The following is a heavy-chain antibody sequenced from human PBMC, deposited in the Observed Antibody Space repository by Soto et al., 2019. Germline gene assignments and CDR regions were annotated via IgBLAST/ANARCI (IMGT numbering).Heavy chain of an antibody. CDR3: ARGFSAGKGSPADF. CDR1: GFTFSSFA. CDR2: ISGSGGST. V-gene: IGHV3-23*01. J-gene: IGHJ4*02. Sequence: EMQLLESGVGLVQPGGSLRLSCAASGFTFSSFAMSWVRQAPGKGLDWVSAISGSGGSTYSADSVKGRFTISRDNSKNPLYLQMSSLRAEDTAVYYCARGFSAGKGSPADFWDQGYLVTVSS. D-gene: IGHD6-13*01.